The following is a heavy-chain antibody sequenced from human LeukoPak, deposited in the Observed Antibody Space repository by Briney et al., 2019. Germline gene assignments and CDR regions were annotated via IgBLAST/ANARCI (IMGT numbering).Heavy chain of an antibody. CDR3: AGYNSSGWYAFDY. Sequence: SETLSLTCAVYGGSFSGYYWSWIRQPPGKGLEWIGEINHSGSTNYNPSLKSRVTISVDTSKNQFSLKLSSVTAADTAAYYCAGYNSSGWYAFDYWGQGTLVTVPS. V-gene: IGHV4-34*01. CDR1: GGSFSGYY. J-gene: IGHJ4*02. CDR2: INHSGST. D-gene: IGHD6-19*01.